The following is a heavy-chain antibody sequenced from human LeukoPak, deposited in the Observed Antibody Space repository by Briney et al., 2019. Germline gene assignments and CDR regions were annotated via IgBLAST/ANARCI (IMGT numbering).Heavy chain of an antibody. CDR3: ARESGTERYSDY. Sequence: ASETLSLTCTVSGDSMIDNNFYWGWTRQSPQKGLEWIASIYYNGKSLYNPSLKSRVTISVDTSKNQFSLKLSSVTAADTAVYYCARESGTERYSDYWGQGTLVTVSS. J-gene: IGHJ4*02. D-gene: IGHD1-26*01. CDR1: GDSMIDNNFY. CDR2: IYYNGKS. V-gene: IGHV4-39*07.